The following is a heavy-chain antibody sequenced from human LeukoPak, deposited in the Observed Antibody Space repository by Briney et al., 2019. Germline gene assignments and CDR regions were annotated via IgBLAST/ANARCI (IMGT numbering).Heavy chain of an antibody. CDR3: ARGRGYSGYDSMDWFDP. J-gene: IGHJ5*02. Sequence: SETLSLTCCVSGGSISSYFWSWIRQPPGKGPEWIGSMYYTGSTNYNPSLKSRVTISVDTSKNQFSLKLSSVTAADTAVYYCARGRGYSGYDSMDWFDPWGQGTLVTVSS. D-gene: IGHD5-12*01. V-gene: IGHV4-59*01. CDR1: GGSISSYF. CDR2: MYYTGST.